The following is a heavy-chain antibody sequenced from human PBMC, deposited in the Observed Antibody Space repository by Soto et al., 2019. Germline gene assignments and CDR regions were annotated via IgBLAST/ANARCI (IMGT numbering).Heavy chain of an antibody. J-gene: IGHJ4*02. Sequence: QVQMQESGPGLVKPSQTLSLTCTVSGGSISSGGYYWSWIRQHPGKGLEWIGYIYYSGSTYYNPSLKSRVTISVDTSKNQFSLKLSSVTAADTAVYYCARVDLKSGGSCIDYWGQGTLVTVSS. V-gene: IGHV4-31*03. CDR3: ARVDLKSGGSCIDY. D-gene: IGHD2-15*01. CDR2: IYYSGST. CDR1: GGSISSGGYY.